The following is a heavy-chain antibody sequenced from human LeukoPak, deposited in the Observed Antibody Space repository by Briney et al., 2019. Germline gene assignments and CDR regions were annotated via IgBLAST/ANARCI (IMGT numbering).Heavy chain of an antibody. D-gene: IGHD5-12*01. CDR2: ISYDGSNK. Sequence: GRSLRLSCAASGFTFSSYAMHWVRQAPGKGLEWVAVISYDGSNKYYADSVKGRFTISRDNSKNTLYLQMNSLRAEDTAVYYCARVGGYSGYDWGYFDYWGQGTLVTVSS. V-gene: IGHV3-30*04. J-gene: IGHJ4*02. CDR3: ARVGGYSGYDWGYFDY. CDR1: GFTFSSYA.